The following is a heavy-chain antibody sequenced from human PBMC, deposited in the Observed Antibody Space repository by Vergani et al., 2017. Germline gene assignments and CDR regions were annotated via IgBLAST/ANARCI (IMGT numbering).Heavy chain of an antibody. Sequence: QVHLVQSGAEVKKPGSSVKVSCKASGGSFNSDNFSWVRQAPGQGPEWMGRVVPRVDKSNYAQKFQDRVTMTADTSTNTAYMELRSLRSDDTAVYFCARVAPSNSEVTPTAFDVWGQGTMVTVSS. CDR2: VVPRVDKS. J-gene: IGHJ3*01. D-gene: IGHD1-1*01. CDR1: GGSFNSDN. V-gene: IGHV1-69*02. CDR3: ARVAPSNSEVTPTAFDV.